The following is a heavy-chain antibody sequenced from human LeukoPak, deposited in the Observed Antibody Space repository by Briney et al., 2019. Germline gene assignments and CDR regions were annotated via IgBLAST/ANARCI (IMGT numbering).Heavy chain of an antibody. CDR3: APLGSTVDY. CDR1: GFTFSTYA. Sequence: HPGGSLRLSCAASGFTFSTYAMSWVRQAPGKGLEWVSAISGSGGNTYYADSVKGRFTISRDNSKNTLYLQMNSLRAEDTAVCYCAPLGSTVDYWGQGTLVTVSS. V-gene: IGHV3-23*01. J-gene: IGHJ4*02. CDR2: ISGSGGNT.